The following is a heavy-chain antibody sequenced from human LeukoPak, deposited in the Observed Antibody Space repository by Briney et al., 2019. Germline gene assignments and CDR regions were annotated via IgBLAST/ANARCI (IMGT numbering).Heavy chain of an antibody. CDR1: GFTFSTYD. Sequence: PGGSLRLSCAASGFTFSTYDMNWVRQAPGKGLEWVSVIYSGGSTYYADSVKGRFTISRDNSKNTLYLQMNSLRAEDTAVYYCARVFDAFDIWGQGTMVTVSS. CDR2: IYSGGST. V-gene: IGHV3-66*01. J-gene: IGHJ3*02. CDR3: ARVFDAFDI.